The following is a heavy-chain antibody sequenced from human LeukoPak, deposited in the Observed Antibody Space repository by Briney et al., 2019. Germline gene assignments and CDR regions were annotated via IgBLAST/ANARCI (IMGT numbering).Heavy chain of an antibody. Sequence: PSETLTLTCTVSGGSISSYYWSWIRQPPGKGLEWIGYIYYSGSTNYNPSLKRRVTISVDTSKNQFSLKLSSVPAADTAVYYCLRQNRTWIQLWSASSPFDYWGEGTLVTVSS. V-gene: IGHV4-59*08. J-gene: IGHJ4*02. D-gene: IGHD5-18*01. CDR2: IYYSGST. CDR3: LRQNRTWIQLWSASSPFDY. CDR1: GGSISSYY.